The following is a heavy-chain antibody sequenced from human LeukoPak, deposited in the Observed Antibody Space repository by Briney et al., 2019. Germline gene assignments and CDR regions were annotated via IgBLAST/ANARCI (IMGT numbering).Heavy chain of an antibody. CDR3: AKEGWGCSSTSYYDDY. V-gene: IGHV3-30*02. J-gene: IGHJ4*02. CDR1: GFTFSGYG. D-gene: IGHD2-2*01. Sequence: GGSLRLSCAASGFTFSGYGMHWVRQAPGKGLEWVAFIRYDGSNKYYADSVKGRFTISRDNSKNTLYLQMNSLRAEDTAVYYCAKEGWGCSSTSYYDDYWGQGTLVTVSS. CDR2: IRYDGSNK.